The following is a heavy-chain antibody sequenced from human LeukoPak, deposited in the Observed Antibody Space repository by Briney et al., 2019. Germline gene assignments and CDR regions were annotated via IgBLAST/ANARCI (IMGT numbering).Heavy chain of an antibody. D-gene: IGHD3-22*01. V-gene: IGHV4-34*01. CDR3: ARAPHFFDTSGSRYYFDY. CDR2: INHSGST. J-gene: IGHJ4*02. Sequence: SETLSLTCAVYGGSFSGYYWSWIRQPPGKGLEWIGEINHSGSTNYNPSLKSRVTISVDTSKNQFSLNLSSVTAADTAVYYCARAPHFFDTSGSRYYFDYWGQGALVTVSS. CDR1: GGSFSGYY.